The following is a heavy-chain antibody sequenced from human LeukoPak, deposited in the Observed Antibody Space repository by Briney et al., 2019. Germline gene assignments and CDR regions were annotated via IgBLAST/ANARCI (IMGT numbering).Heavy chain of an antibody. CDR2: INHSGST. J-gene: IGHJ4*01. V-gene: IGHV4-34*01. CDR1: GGSFSGYY. CDR3: AIFTTSGWCPPSCAFDY. Sequence: SETLSLTCAVYGGSFSGYYWSWIRQPPGKGLEWIGEINHSGSTNYNPSLKSRVTISVDTSKNQFSLKLSSVTAADTAVYYCAIFTTSGWCPPSCAFDYCGQGSLV. D-gene: IGHD6-19*01.